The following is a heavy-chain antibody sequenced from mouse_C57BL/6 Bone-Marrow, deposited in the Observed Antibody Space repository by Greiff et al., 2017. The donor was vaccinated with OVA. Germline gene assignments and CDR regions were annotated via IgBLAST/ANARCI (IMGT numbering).Heavy chain of an antibody. CDR1: GYTFTSYW. D-gene: IGHD1-1*01. J-gene: IGHJ1*03. CDR2: INPSNGGT. CDR3: ARPLFTTVVSYWYFDG. V-gene: IGHV1-53*01. Sequence: QVQLKQPGTELVKPGASVKLSCKASGYTFTSYWMHWVKQRPGQGLEWIGNINPSNGGTNYNEKFKSKATLTVDKSSSTAYMQLSSLTSEDSAVYYCARPLFTTVVSYWYFDGWGTGTTVTVSS.